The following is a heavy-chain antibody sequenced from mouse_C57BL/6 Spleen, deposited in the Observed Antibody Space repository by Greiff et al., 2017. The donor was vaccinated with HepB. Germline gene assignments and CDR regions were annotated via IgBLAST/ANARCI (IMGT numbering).Heavy chain of an antibody. CDR1: GYTFTSYW. D-gene: IGHD1-1*01. Sequence: VQLQQPGAELVRPGTSVKLSCKASGYTFTSYWMHWVKQRPGQGLEWIGVIDPSDSYTNYNQKFKGKATLTVDTSSSTAYMQLSSLTSEDSAVYYCARTVVALDYWGQGTTLTVSS. J-gene: IGHJ2*01. CDR3: ARTVVALDY. V-gene: IGHV1-59*01. CDR2: IDPSDSYT.